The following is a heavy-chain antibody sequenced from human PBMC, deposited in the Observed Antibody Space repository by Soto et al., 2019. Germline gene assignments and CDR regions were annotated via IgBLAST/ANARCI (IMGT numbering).Heavy chain of an antibody. Sequence: GGSLRLSCAASGFTFSSYWMSWVRQAPGKGLEWVANIKQDGSEKYYVDSVKGRFTISRDNAKNSLYLQMNSLRAEDTAVYYCARDLSPGIAAHAYWGQGTLVTVSS. D-gene: IGHD6-13*01. CDR1: GFTFSSYW. CDR3: ARDLSPGIAAHAY. CDR2: IKQDGSEK. V-gene: IGHV3-7*01. J-gene: IGHJ4*02.